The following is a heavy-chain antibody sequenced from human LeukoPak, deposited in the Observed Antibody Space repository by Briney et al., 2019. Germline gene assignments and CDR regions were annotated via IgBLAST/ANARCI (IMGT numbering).Heavy chain of an antibody. D-gene: IGHD4-17*01. V-gene: IGHV1-69*13. J-gene: IGHJ3*01. CDR2: IIPIFGTA. CDR3: ARSLRYQGEAFDL. CDR1: GYTFTSYA. Sequence: SVKVSCKASGYTFTSYAMNWVRQAPGQGLEWMGGIIPIFGTANYAQKFQGRVTITADESTSTAYMELSSLRSEDTAVYYCARSLRYQGEAFDLWGQGTMVTVSS.